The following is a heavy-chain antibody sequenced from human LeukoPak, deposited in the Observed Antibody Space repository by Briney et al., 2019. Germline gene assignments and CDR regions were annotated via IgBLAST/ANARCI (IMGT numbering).Heavy chain of an antibody. Sequence: SETLSLTCTVSGGSISSSSYYWGWSRQPPGKGLEWIGSIYYSGSTYYNPSLKSRVTISVDTSKNQFSLKLSSVTAADTAVFYCARLTGSINRPHYFDYWGQGTLVTVSS. CDR2: IYYSGST. J-gene: IGHJ4*02. CDR3: ARLTGSINRPHYFDY. V-gene: IGHV4-39*01. D-gene: IGHD3-10*01. CDR1: GGSISSSSYY.